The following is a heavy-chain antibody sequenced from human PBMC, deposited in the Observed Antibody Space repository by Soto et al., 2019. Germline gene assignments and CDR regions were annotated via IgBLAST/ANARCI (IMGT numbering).Heavy chain of an antibody. CDR3: AKLRGDAWHFHS. J-gene: IGHJ4*02. D-gene: IGHD2-2*01. Sequence: EVQVLESGGGLVQPGGSLRLSCVASGFTFSDFAMSWVRQAPGKGLEWVSSISGSGDTIYYTDSVKGRFTISRDNSNNTLYLQMHSLRADDTAEYFCAKLRGDAWHFHSWGQGTLVAVSS. CDR2: ISGSGDTI. V-gene: IGHV3-23*01. CDR1: GFTFSDFA.